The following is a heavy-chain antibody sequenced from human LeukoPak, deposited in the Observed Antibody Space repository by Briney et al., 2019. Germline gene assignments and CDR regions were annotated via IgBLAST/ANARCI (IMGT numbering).Heavy chain of an antibody. J-gene: IGHJ4*02. D-gene: IGHD1-20*01. CDR3: ARGNNWSLNFDY. Sequence: SETLSLTCSVSGGSINRDGFYWSWIRQSPGKGLEWIGYIYKTGVTKYNPSLESRVTISVERSKNQFSLKMNSATAADTAVYYCARGNNWSLNFDYWGQGNLVTVSP. CDR2: IYKTGVT. CDR1: GGSINRDGFY. V-gene: IGHV4-30-2*06.